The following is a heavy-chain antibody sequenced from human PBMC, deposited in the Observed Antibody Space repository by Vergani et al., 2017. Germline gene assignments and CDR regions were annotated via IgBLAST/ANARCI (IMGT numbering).Heavy chain of an antibody. V-gene: IGHV3-48*01. J-gene: IGHJ4*02. CDR2: ISSSRTI. CDR3: ATALYDFGSGYYTWAFDY. Sequence: EVQLVESGGGLVQPGGSLRLSCAASGFTFSSYSMKWVRQAPGKGLEWVSYISSSRTIYYADSVQGRFTISRDNAKNSLYLQMNSLRAEDTAVYYCATALYDFGSGYYTWAFDYWGQGTLVTVSS. D-gene: IGHD3-3*01. CDR1: GFTFSSYS.